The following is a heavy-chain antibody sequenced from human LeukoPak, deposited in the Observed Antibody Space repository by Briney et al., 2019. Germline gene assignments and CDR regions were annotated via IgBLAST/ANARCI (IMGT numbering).Heavy chain of an antibody. CDR1: GFTFSSYA. D-gene: IGHD3-10*01. CDR2: ISGSGGSA. CDR3: AKASMVRGVHDAFDI. V-gene: IGHV3-23*01. J-gene: IGHJ3*02. Sequence: PGGSPRLSCAASGFTFSSYAMSWVRQAPGKGLEWVSAISGSGGSAYYADSVKGRFTISRDNSKNTLYLQMNSLRAEDTAVYYCAKASMVRGVHDAFDIWGQGTMVTVSS.